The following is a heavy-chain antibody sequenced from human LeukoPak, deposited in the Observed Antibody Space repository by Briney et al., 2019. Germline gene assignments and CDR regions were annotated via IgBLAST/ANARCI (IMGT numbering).Heavy chain of an antibody. V-gene: IGHV3-48*01. Sequence: GGSLRLSCAASGFTFSSYCMNWVRQAPGKGPEWISYISSSADRIYYAGSVRGRLAISRDNDRNSLFLDMNTLRAEDTAVYYCARGEVGAPLDYWGQGTLVTVSS. D-gene: IGHD1-26*01. CDR3: ARGEVGAPLDY. CDR2: ISSSADRI. CDR1: GFTFSSYC. J-gene: IGHJ4*02.